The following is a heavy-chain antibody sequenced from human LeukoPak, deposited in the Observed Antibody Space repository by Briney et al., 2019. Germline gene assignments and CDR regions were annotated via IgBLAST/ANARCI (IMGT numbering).Heavy chain of an antibody. CDR2: IIGSGGST. CDR1: GFTFSISA. J-gene: IGHJ4*02. CDR3: ARDLSIAARFDY. Sequence: GGSLRLSCAASGFTFSISAMNWVRRAPGKGLEWVSAIIGSGGSTYYADSVKGRFTVSRDNSKNTLHLQMNSLRAEDTAVYYCARDLSIAARFDYWGQGTLVTVSS. D-gene: IGHD6-6*01. V-gene: IGHV3-23*01.